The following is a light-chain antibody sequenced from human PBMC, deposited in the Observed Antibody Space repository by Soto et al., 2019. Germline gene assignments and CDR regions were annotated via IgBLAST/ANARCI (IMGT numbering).Light chain of an antibody. CDR3: QQYVSSPST. CDR1: QSVSSSF. Sequence: EIVLTQSPGTLSLSPGERATLSCRASQSVSSSFVAWFQQKPDPAPRLLIYGTSSRATDITARISGSGTWRDFNPPINRREPEDFSMYFCQQYVSSPSTFGQGTKVEIK. V-gene: IGKV3-20*01. CDR2: GTS. J-gene: IGKJ1*01.